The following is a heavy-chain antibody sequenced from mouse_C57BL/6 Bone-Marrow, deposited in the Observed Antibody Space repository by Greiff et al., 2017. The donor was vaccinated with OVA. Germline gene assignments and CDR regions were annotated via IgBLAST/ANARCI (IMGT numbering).Heavy chain of an antibody. CDR1: GFHIKDDY. CDR3: TTDPSYWYFDV. CDR2: IDPENGDT. J-gene: IGHJ1*03. V-gene: IGHV14-4*01. D-gene: IGHD2-10*02. Sequence: EVMLVESGAELVRPGASVKLSCTASGFHIKDDYMHWVKQRPEQGLEWIGWIDPENGDTEYASKFQGKATITADTSSNTAYLQLSSLTSEDTAVYYCTTDPSYWYFDVWGTGTTVTVSS.